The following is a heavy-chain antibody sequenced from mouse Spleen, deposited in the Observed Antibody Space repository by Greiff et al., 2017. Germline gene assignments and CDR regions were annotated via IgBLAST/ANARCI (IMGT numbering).Heavy chain of an antibody. CDR2: INPNNGGT. J-gene: IGHJ3*01. V-gene: IGHV1-18*01. Sequence: VQLKESGPELVKPGASVKIPCKASGYTFTDYNMDWVKQSHGKSLEWIGDINPNNGGTIYNQKFKGKATLTVDKSSSTAYMELRSLTSEDTAVYYCASHYYYGSSPFAYWGQGTLVTVSA. CDR1: GYTFTDYN. CDR3: ASHYYYGSSPFAY. D-gene: IGHD1-1*01.